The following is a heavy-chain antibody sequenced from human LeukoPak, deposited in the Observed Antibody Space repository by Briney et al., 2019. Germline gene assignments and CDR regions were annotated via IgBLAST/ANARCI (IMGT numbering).Heavy chain of an antibody. CDR3: ANTFNFDY. Sequence: GGSLRLSCAASGLTFSSYAMSWVRQAPGKGLEWVSGISGNGGSTYYADSVEGRFSISRDNSKNTLYLQMNSLRAEDTAVYYCANTFNFDYWGQGTLVTVSS. CDR2: ISGNGGST. J-gene: IGHJ4*02. V-gene: IGHV3-23*01. CDR1: GLTFSSYA.